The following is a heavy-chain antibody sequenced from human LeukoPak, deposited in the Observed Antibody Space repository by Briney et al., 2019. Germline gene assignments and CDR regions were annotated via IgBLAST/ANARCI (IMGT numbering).Heavy chain of an antibody. V-gene: IGHV4-59*12. Sequence: SETLSVTCSVSGGFSSRYYWSWVRQPLGKGLEWLGHIFYSGHSNYNASLTSRIRMSVDTSKAQFSLELASVTAADTAVYYCARIDPLGFFDQWGPGILVTVSS. CDR3: ARIDPLGFFDQ. CDR1: GGFSSRYY. D-gene: IGHD6-25*01. J-gene: IGHJ4*02. CDR2: IFYSGHS.